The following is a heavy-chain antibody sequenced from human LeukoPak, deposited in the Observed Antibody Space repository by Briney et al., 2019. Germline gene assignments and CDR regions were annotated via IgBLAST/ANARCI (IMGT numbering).Heavy chain of an antibody. Sequence: GGSLRLSCAASGFTFSSYWMSWVRQAPGKGLEWVANIKQNGSEKYYVDPVKGRFTISRDNAKNSLYLQMNSLRAEDTAVYYCAREYYDYVWGSYRPWVWFDPWGQGTLVTVSS. CDR1: GFTFSSYW. CDR3: AREYYDYVWGSYRPWVWFDP. CDR2: IKQNGSEK. D-gene: IGHD3-16*02. V-gene: IGHV3-7*01. J-gene: IGHJ5*02.